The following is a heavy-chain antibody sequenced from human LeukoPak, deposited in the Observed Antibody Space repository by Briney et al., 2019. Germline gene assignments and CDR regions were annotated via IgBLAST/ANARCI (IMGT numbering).Heavy chain of an antibody. CDR2: ISGGGGYTST. Sequence: GGSLRLSCAASGFTFSNYAMTWVRQAPGKGLEWVSAISGGGGYTSTYYADSVKGRFTISRDNSKNTLYLQMNSLRAEDTAVYYCTGGYLMDVWGQGTTVTVSS. CDR3: TGGYLMDV. D-gene: IGHD3-22*01. CDR1: GFTFSNYA. V-gene: IGHV3-23*01. J-gene: IGHJ6*02.